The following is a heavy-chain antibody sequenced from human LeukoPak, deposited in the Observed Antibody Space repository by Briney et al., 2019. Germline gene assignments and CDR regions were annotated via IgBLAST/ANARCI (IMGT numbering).Heavy chain of an antibody. CDR3: AKQWLVGN. Sequence: GGSLRLSCAASGFTFSSHAMNWVRQAPGRGLEWVSSLSEGGETTDYADSVKGRFTISRDNSKNTLYLQMNSLRADDTAVYYCAKQWLVGNWGQGTLVTVSS. D-gene: IGHD6-19*01. J-gene: IGHJ4*02. CDR2: LSEGGETT. V-gene: IGHV3-23*01. CDR1: GFTFSSHA.